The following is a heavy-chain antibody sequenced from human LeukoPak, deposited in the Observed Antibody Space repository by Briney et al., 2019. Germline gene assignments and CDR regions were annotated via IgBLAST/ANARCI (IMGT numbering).Heavy chain of an antibody. D-gene: IGHD3-22*01. CDR2: ISAYNGNT. CDR1: GYTFTSYG. J-gene: IGHJ6*02. Sequence: ASVKVSCKASGYTFTSYGISWVRQAPGQGLEWMGWISAYNGNTNYAQKLQGRVTMTTDTSTSTAYMELRSLRSDDTAVYYCARDVGYDSSGYTVPSMDVWGQGTTVTVSS. V-gene: IGHV1-18*01. CDR3: ARDVGYDSSGYTVPSMDV.